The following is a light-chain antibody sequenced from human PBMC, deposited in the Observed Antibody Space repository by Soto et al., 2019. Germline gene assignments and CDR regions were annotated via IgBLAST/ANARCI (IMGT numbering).Light chain of an antibody. CDR2: GAS. Sequence: EIVLTQSPGTLSLSPGERATLSCRASQSVSSSYLAWYQQKPGQAPRPLIYGASSRANGIPDRFSGSGSGTDFTLTISRLEPEDFAVYYCQQYGSSPWTFGQGTEVEIK. CDR1: QSVSSSY. CDR3: QQYGSSPWT. J-gene: IGKJ1*01. V-gene: IGKV3-20*01.